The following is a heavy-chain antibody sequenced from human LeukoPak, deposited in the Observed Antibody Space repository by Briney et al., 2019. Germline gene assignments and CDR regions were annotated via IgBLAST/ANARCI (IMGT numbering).Heavy chain of an antibody. CDR2: IDKNGREK. J-gene: IGHJ4*02. Sequence: GGSLRLSCTVSGFTFSNYWMRWVRQAPGKGLEWVASIDKNGREKQYVDSVEGRFTISRDNAKNSVYLQMTSLGADDTAVYYCATYTQNFGAPGTDYWGQGTLVTVS. D-gene: IGHD3-10*01. V-gene: IGHV3-7*01. CDR1: GFTFSNYW. CDR3: ATYTQNFGAPGTDY.